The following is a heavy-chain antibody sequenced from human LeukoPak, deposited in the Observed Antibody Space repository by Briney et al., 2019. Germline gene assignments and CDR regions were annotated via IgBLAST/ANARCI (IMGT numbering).Heavy chain of an antibody. CDR2: ISAYNGNT. Sequence: ASVKVSCKASGYTFTSYGISWVRQAPGQGLEWMGWISAYNGNTNYAQKLQGRVTMTTDTSTSTAYMELRSLISDDTAVYYCARDITGGRITIFGVVTPTFNWFDPWGQGTLVTVSS. CDR1: GYTFTSYG. J-gene: IGHJ5*02. D-gene: IGHD3-3*01. V-gene: IGHV1-18*01. CDR3: ARDITGGRITIFGVVTPTFNWFDP.